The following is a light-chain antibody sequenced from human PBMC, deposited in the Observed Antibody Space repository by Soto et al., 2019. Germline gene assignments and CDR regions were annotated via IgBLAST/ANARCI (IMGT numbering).Light chain of an antibody. Sequence: EIVLTQSPATLSLSPGERATLSCRASQSVSRYLAWYQQKYGQAPRLLIYDASNRATGIPARFSGSGSGTDFTLTISSLEPEDFAVYYCQQYGSSPRLTFGGGTKVDIK. CDR3: QQYGSSPRLT. J-gene: IGKJ4*01. CDR2: DAS. V-gene: IGKV3-11*01. CDR1: QSVSRY.